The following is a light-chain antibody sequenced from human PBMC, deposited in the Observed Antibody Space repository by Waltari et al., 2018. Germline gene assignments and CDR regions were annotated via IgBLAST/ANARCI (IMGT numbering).Light chain of an antibody. CDR3: QSYDSRLSVVV. V-gene: IGLV1-40*01. Sequence: QSVLTQPPSLSGAPGQRVTMSCTGSSSNIGAGFDVHWYQHLPGTAPKLLIFGKNNRPSGVPARFSASKSGASASLAITGLQSEDEAVYYCQSYDSRLSVVVFGGGTKLTVL. CDR1: SSNIGAGFD. J-gene: IGLJ2*01. CDR2: GKN.